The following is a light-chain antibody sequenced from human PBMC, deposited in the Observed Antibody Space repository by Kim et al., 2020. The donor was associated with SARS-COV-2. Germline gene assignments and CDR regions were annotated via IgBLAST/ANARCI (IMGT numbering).Light chain of an antibody. Sequence: SASVGDRVNITCRASQSISSWLAWYQQKPGKAPKLLIYKASTLESGVPSRFSGGGSGTEFTLTISSLQPDDFATYYCQQYNSDRTFGQGTKVDIK. J-gene: IGKJ1*01. CDR3: QQYNSDRT. CDR2: KAS. V-gene: IGKV1-5*03. CDR1: QSISSW.